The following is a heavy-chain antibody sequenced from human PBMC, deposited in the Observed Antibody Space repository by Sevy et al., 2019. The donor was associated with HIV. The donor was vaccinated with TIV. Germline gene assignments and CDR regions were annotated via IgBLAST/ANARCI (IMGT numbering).Heavy chain of an antibody. CDR2: ISYDGNNK. J-gene: IGHJ4*02. Sequence: GGSLRLSCAASGFIFSGYAMYWVRQAPGKGLEWVAIISYDGNNKYYADSVKGRFSISRDNSKNTLFLQMNSLRADDTAVYYCARDSYAFSLIYYFDSWGQGTLVAVSS. CDR3: ARDSYAFSLIYYFDS. D-gene: IGHD3-16*01. V-gene: IGHV3-30-3*01. CDR1: GFIFSGYA.